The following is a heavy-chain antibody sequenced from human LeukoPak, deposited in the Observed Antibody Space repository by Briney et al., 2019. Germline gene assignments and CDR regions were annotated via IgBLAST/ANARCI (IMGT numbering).Heavy chain of an antibody. CDR2: ISTAGNLI. CDR3: ARPAEGHFDF. J-gene: IGHJ4*02. V-gene: IGHV3-21*01. CDR1: AFTFKTYT. Sequence: PGGSLRLSCVASAFTFKTYTLNWVRQTPGKGLEWVSYISTAGNLINYADSMRGRFTISRDNAKNSLYLYMNSLTPENTAVYYCARPAEGHFDFRGQGNLVTVSS.